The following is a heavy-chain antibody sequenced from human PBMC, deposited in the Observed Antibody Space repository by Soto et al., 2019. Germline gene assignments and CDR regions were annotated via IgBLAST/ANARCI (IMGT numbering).Heavy chain of an antibody. CDR1: GFTFSSYA. D-gene: IGHD3-3*01. Sequence: GESLKISCAASGFTFSSYAMSWVRQAPGKGLEWVSAISGSGGSTYYADSVKGRFTISRDNSKNTLYLQMNSLRAEDTAVYYCAKNWDEFLEWNAFDIWGQGTMVTVSS. CDR2: ISGSGGST. J-gene: IGHJ3*02. CDR3: AKNWDEFLEWNAFDI. V-gene: IGHV3-23*01.